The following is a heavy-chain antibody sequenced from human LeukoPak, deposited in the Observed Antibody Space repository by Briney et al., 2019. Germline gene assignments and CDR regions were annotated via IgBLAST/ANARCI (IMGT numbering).Heavy chain of an antibody. CDR1: GYTFTGYY. CDR2: INPNSGGT. D-gene: IGHD3-9*01. J-gene: IGHJ3*02. Sequence: ASVKVSCKASGYTFTGYYMHWVRQAPGQGLEWMGWINPNSGGTNYAQKFQGRATMTRDTSISTAYMELSRLRSDDTAVYYCARDRPIFRAFDIWGQGTMVTVSS. CDR3: ARDRPIFRAFDI. V-gene: IGHV1-2*02.